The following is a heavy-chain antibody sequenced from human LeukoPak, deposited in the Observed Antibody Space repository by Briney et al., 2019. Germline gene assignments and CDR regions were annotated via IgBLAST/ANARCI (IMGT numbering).Heavy chain of an antibody. D-gene: IGHD6-19*01. V-gene: IGHV1-69*04. Sequence: SVKVSCKASGGTFSSYAISWVRQAPGQGLEWMGRIIPTLGIANYAQKFLGRVTITADKSTSTAYMELSSLRSEDTAVYYCARVVGGAGFDYWGQGTLVTVSS. J-gene: IGHJ4*02. CDR1: GGTFSSYA. CDR2: IIPTLGIA. CDR3: ARVVGGAGFDY.